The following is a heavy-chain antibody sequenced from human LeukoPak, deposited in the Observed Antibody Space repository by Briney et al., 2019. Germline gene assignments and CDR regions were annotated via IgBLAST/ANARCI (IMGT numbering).Heavy chain of an antibody. CDR2: IYNDGTT. CDR1: GFTVITSF. Sequence: GGSLRLSCSASGFTVITSFMSWVRQAPGKGLEWVSVIYNDGTTYYADSVKGRFTISRDNPKNTLYLQMNALRAEDTAVYYCARVPQYNWNGGYFDYWGQGTLVTVSS. CDR3: ARVPQYNWNGGYFDY. J-gene: IGHJ4*02. V-gene: IGHV3-53*01. D-gene: IGHD1-20*01.